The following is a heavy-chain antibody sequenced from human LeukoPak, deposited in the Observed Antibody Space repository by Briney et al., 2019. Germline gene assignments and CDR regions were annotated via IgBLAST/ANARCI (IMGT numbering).Heavy chain of an antibody. CDR1: GFTFSSYA. Sequence: PGGSLRLSCAASGFTFSSYAMHWVRQAPGKGLEWVAVISYDGSNKYYADSVKGRFTISRDNSKNTLYLQMNSLRAEDTAVYYCARDRQWLVPVQYFDYWGQGTLVTVSS. J-gene: IGHJ4*02. CDR3: ARDRQWLVPVQYFDY. V-gene: IGHV3-30-3*01. CDR2: ISYDGSNK. D-gene: IGHD6-19*01.